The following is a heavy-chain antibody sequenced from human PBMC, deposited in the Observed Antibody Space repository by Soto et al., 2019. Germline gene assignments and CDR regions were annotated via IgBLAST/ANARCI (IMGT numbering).Heavy chain of an antibody. V-gene: IGHV1-2*04. CDR2: INPNSGGT. CDR1: GYTFTRYY. CDR3: ARWGRDGYKADAFDI. D-gene: IGHD5-12*01. J-gene: IGHJ3*02. Sequence: GASVNVSCKASGYTFTRYYMHWVRQAPGQGLEWMGWINPNSGGTNYAQKFQGWVTMTRDTSISTAYMELSRLRSDDTAVYYCARWGRDGYKADAFDIWGQGTMVTVSS.